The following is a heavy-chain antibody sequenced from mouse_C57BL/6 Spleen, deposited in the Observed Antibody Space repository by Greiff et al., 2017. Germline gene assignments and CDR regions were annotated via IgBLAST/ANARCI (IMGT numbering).Heavy chain of an antibody. V-gene: IGHV1-72*01. J-gene: IGHJ3*01. Sequence: VQLQQPGAELVKPGASVKLSCKASGYTFTSYWMHWVKQRPGRGLEWIGRIVTNGGGTKYNEKFKSKATLTVDKPSSTAYRQLSSLTSEDSAVYCCAISDDGYSGAYWGQGTLVTVSA. CDR3: AISDDGYSGAY. CDR2: IVTNGGGT. D-gene: IGHD2-3*01. CDR1: GYTFTSYW.